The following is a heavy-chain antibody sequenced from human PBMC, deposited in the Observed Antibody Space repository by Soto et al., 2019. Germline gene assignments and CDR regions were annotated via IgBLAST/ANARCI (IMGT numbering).Heavy chain of an antibody. CDR3: ARARGWFDP. Sequence: GASVKASCKASGYTFTSYYMHWVRQAPGQGLEWMGVINPSDNSTTYAQKFQGRVTMTRDTSTSTVYMELTSLRSEDTAVYYCARARGWFDPWGQGTLVTVSS. V-gene: IGHV1-46*01. D-gene: IGHD3-10*01. CDR1: GYTFTSYY. J-gene: IGHJ5*02. CDR2: INPSDNST.